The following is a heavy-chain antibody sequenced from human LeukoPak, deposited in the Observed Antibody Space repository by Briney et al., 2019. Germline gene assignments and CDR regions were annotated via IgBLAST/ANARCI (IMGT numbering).Heavy chain of an antibody. CDR2: LIPVLGMS. CDR1: GGSFSTYA. V-gene: IGHV1-69*04. D-gene: IGHD5-12*01. Sequence: ASAKVSCKSSGGSFSTYAANWVRQAPGQGLEWMGRLIPVLGMSHYAPGFQGRVTLTADRSTNTAYMKLDRLTSDDTAVYFCARDRGGGFDLAFFDHWGQGTLVTVSS. CDR3: ARDRGGGFDLAFFDH. J-gene: IGHJ4*02.